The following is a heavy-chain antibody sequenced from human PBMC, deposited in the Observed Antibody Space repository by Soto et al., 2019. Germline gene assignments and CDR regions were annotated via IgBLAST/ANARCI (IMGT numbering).Heavy chain of an antibody. J-gene: IGHJ4*02. CDR1: GFSVSRNY. V-gene: IGHV3-53*01. CDR2: VYSGGAT. D-gene: IGHD3-10*01. Sequence: EEHLVESGGGLVQPGGSLRLSCAASGFSVSRNYMTWVRQAPGKGLEWVSFVYSGGATFYADSVKGRFILSRDDSQNTMYLQMNNLRAEDTAVYYCARVPGRLWGRGTLVTVAS. CDR3: ARVPGRL.